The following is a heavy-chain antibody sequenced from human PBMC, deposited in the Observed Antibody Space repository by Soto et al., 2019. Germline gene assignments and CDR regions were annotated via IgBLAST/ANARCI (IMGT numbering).Heavy chain of an antibody. V-gene: IGHV4-59*01. Sequence: RRISKNTGKGLELIGYIYYSGSTNYNPALKGRVTISVDTSKNQFSLKLSSVTAADTAVYYCARVNSSRTYQGIYFGYWGQRILGTVSS. J-gene: IGHJ4*02. CDR2: IYYSGST. CDR3: ARVNSSRTYQGIYFGY. D-gene: IGHD6-19*01.